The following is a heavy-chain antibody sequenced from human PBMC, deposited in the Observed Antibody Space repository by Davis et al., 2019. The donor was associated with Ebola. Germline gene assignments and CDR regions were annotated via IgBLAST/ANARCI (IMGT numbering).Heavy chain of an antibody. CDR3: AREVPYGMDV. J-gene: IGHJ6*02. V-gene: IGHV1-8*01. Sequence: ASVKVSCKASGYTFTSYDINWVRQAPGQGLEWMGWISAYNGNTNYAQKFQGRVTMTRNTSISTAYMELSSLRSEDTAVYYCAREVPYGMDVWGQGTTVTVSS. CDR1: GYTFTSYD. CDR2: ISAYNGNT.